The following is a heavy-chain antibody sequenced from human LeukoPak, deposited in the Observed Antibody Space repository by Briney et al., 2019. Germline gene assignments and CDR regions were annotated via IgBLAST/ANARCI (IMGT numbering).Heavy chain of an antibody. CDR3: ARDLYGYCSSTSCYKAGFDY. D-gene: IGHD2-2*02. V-gene: IGHV3-20*01. Sequence: PSETLSLTCAVSGGSISSGGYSWSWVRQAPGKGLEWVSGINWNGGSAGYADSVKGRFTISRDNAKNSLYLQMNSLRAEDTALYHCARDLYGYCSSTSCYKAGFDYWGQGTLVTVSS. J-gene: IGHJ4*02. CDR2: INWNGGSA. CDR1: GGSISSGGYS.